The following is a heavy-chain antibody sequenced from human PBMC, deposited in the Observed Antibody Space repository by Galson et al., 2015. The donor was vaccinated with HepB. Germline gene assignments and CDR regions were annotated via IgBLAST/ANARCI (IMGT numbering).Heavy chain of an antibody. Sequence: NPSLKSRVPISVDTSKNQFSLKLSSVTAADTAVYYCARQGGDIVVVVAATSLPFDYWGQGTLVTVSS. D-gene: IGHD2-15*01. J-gene: IGHJ4*02. V-gene: IGHV4-39*01. CDR3: ARQGGDIVVVVAATSLPFDY.